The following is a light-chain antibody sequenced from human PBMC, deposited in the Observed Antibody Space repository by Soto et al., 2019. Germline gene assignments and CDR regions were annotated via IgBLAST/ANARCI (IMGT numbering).Light chain of an antibody. J-gene: IGLJ1*01. CDR2: EVT. CDR3: NSYTSASFYV. Sequence: QSALTQPSSVSGSPGQSVTISCTRTTSDIAGYNYVSWYQQHPGKAPKLLIYEVTSRASGVSHRFSGSKSGNTASLTISGLQAEDEAEYYCNSYTSASFYVFGTGTKVTVL. V-gene: IGLV2-14*01. CDR1: TSDIAGYNY.